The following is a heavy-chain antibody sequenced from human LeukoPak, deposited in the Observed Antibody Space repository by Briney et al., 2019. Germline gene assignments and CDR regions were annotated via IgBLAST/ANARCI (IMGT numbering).Heavy chain of an antibody. Sequence: PSQTLSLTCAVSGGSISSGGYSWSWIRQPPGKGLEWIGYIYHSGSTYYNPSLKSRVTISVDRSKNQFSLKLSSVTAADTAVYYCARGGRDFWSGYYSRYGMDAWGQGTTVTVSS. J-gene: IGHJ6*02. CDR3: ARGGRDFWSGYYSRYGMDA. CDR1: GGSISSGGYS. CDR2: IYHSGST. V-gene: IGHV4-30-2*01. D-gene: IGHD3-3*01.